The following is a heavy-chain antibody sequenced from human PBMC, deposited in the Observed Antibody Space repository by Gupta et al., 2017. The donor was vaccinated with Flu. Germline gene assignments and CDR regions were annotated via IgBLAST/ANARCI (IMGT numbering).Heavy chain of an antibody. V-gene: IGHV3-30*18. J-gene: IGHJ4*02. Sequence: QVHLVESGGGVVQPGRSLRLSCAASGFTFSNYAMPWVRQAPGMGLEWVAVISYDGSNKFYADSVKGRFTISRDNLKNTLYLEVNSLRAADTAAYYCAKAGTRMVIGSHFDYWGQGSLVTVSS. CDR1: GFTFSNYA. D-gene: IGHD5-18*01. CDR2: ISYDGSNK. CDR3: AKAGTRMVIGSHFDY.